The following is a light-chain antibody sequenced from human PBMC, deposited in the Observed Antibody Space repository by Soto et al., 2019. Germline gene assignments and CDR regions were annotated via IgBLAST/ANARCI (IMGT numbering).Light chain of an antibody. CDR1: QSVSSN. CDR3: QQYSAWWT. Sequence: EIVMTQSPATLSVSPGERATLSCRASQSVSSNLAWYHKKPGQAPRLLIYDASTRAPGIPARFSGSGSGTEFTLSISCLQSQYFAVYFCQQYSAWWTFREGITVKSK. J-gene: IGKJ1*01. V-gene: IGKV3-15*01. CDR2: DAS.